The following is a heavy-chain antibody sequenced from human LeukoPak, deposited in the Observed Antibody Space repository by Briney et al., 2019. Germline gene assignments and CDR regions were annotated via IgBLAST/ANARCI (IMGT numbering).Heavy chain of an antibody. V-gene: IGHV4-61*02. CDR1: GGSISSGSYY. D-gene: IGHD3-10*01. J-gene: IGHJ3*02. CDR3: ASLAILWFGVDGAFDI. Sequence: SQTLSLTCTVSGGSISSGSYYWSWIRQPAGKGLEWIGRIYTSGSTNYNPSLKSRVTISVDTSKNQFSLKLSSVTAADTAVYYCASLAILWFGVDGAFDIWGQGTMVTVSS. CDR2: IYTSGST.